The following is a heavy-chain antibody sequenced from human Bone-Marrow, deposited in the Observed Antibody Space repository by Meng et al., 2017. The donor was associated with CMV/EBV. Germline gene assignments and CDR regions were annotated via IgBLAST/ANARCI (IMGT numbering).Heavy chain of an antibody. Sequence: GGSLRLSCAASGFTFSSYGMHWVRQAPGKGLEWVAFIRYDGSNKYYADSVKGRFTISRDNSKNTLYLQMNSLIAEDTAVYYCARDPGSLDQDADYYYYYGMDVWGQGTTVTVSS. CDR2: IRYDGSNK. CDR1: GFTFSSYG. CDR3: ARDPGSLDQDADYYYYYGMDV. D-gene: IGHD1-14*01. V-gene: IGHV3-30*02. J-gene: IGHJ6*02.